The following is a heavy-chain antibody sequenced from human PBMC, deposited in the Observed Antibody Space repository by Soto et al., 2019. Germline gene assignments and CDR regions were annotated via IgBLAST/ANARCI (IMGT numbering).Heavy chain of an antibody. CDR2: IYTSGST. D-gene: IGHD3-3*01. Sequence: PSETLSLTCTVSGGSISSYYWSWIRQPAGKGLECIGRIYTSGSTNYNPSLKSRVTMSVDTSKNQFSLKLSSVTAADTAVYYCARDLPHITIFGVVTERSHNWFDPWGQGTLVTVS. CDR3: ARDLPHITIFGVVTERSHNWFDP. J-gene: IGHJ5*02. CDR1: GGSISSYY. V-gene: IGHV4-4*07.